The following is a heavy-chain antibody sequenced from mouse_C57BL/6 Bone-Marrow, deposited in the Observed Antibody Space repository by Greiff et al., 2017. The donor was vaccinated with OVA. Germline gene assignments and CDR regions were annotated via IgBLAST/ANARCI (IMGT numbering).Heavy chain of an antibody. J-gene: IGHJ3*01. CDR3: ARKVFSSWFAY. D-gene: IGHD1-1*01. V-gene: IGHV5-17*01. CDR2: ISSGSSTI. Sequence: EVNLVESGGGLVKPGGSLKLSCAASGFTFSDYGMHWVRQAPEKGLEWVAYISSGSSTIYYADTVKGRFTISRDNAKNTLFLQMTSLRSEDTAMYYCARKVFSSWFAYWGQGTLVTVSA. CDR1: GFTFSDYG.